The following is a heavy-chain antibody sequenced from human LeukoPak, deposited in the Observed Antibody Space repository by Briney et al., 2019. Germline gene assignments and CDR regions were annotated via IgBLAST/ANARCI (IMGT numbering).Heavy chain of an antibody. CDR3: ASYDSSGYYRHDGYFDL. CDR1: GGTFSNYA. Sequence: ASVKVSCKASGGTFSNYAISWVRQAPGQGLEWMERIIPIFGTANYAQKFQGRVTITTDESTTTAYMELSSLRSEDTAVYYCASYDSSGYYRHDGYFDLWGRGTLVTVSS. D-gene: IGHD3-22*01. CDR2: IIPIFGTA. J-gene: IGHJ2*01. V-gene: IGHV1-69*05.